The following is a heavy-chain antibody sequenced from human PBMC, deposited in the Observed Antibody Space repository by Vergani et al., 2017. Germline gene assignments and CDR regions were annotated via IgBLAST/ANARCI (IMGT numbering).Heavy chain of an antibody. J-gene: IGHJ3*02. D-gene: IGHD3-22*01. V-gene: IGHV2-5*01. CDR3: AHSGYYDSSGYYIGAVDI. CDR2: IYWNDDK. CDR1: GFSLSTSGVG. Sequence: QITLKESGPTLVKPTQTLTLTCTFSGFSLSTSGVGVGWIRQPPGKALEWLALIYWNDDKRYSPSLKSRLTITKDTSKNQVVLTMTNMDPVDTATYYCAHSGYYDSSGYYIGAVDIWGQGTMVTVSS.